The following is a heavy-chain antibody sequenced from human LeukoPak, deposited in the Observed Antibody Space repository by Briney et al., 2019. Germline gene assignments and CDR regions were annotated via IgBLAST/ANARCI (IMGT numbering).Heavy chain of an antibody. D-gene: IGHD4-17*01. V-gene: IGHV4-30-2*01. Sequence: NPSQTLSLTCAVSGGSISSGGYSWSWIRQPPGKGLEWIGYIYHSGGTYYNPSLKSRVTISVDRSKNQFSLKLSSVTAADTAVYYCARDSNYGDHNWFDPWGQGTLVTVSS. CDR3: ARDSNYGDHNWFDP. CDR2: IYHSGGT. J-gene: IGHJ5*02. CDR1: GGSISSGGYS.